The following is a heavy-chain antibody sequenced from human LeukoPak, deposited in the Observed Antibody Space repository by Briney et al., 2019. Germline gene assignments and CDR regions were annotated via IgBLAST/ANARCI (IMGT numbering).Heavy chain of an antibody. CDR3: ARRRDDILTGYYIGAFDI. CDR1: GGSISSYY. J-gene: IGHJ3*02. Sequence: SETLSLTCTVSGGSISSYYWSWIRQPPGKGLEWIGYIYYSGSTNYNPSLKSRVTISVDTSKNQFSLKLSSVTAADTAVYYCARRRDDILTGYYIGAFDIWGQGTMVTVSS. V-gene: IGHV4-59*01. CDR2: IYYSGST. D-gene: IGHD3-9*01.